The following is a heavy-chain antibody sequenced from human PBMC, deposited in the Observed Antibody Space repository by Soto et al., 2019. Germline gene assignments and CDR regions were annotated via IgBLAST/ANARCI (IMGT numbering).Heavy chain of an antibody. V-gene: IGHV4-59*11. CDR2: IYYRGTT. J-gene: IGHJ4*02. CDR1: GVSTSSHY. Sequence: QVQLQESGPGLVKPSETLSLTCSVSGVSTSSHYWSWIRQPPGQGPEWIGCIYYRGTTNYNASLNSRVXIXLXTSXNQFXLKLXSVXXXXTXXXYXXXXXXXXXXXXXFXXWGQGILVTVSS. CDR3: XXXXXXXXXXXXFXX.